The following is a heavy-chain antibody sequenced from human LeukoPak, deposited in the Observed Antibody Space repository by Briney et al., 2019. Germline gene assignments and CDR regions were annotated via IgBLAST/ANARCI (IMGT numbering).Heavy chain of an antibody. CDR1: GFTFSDYY. CDR3: ARTLSRYQLLRFES. Sequence: PGGSLRLSCAASGFTFSDYYMSWIRQAPGKGLEWVSYISSSGSTIYYADSVKGRFTISRDNAKNSLYLQMNSLRAEDTAVYYCARTLSRYQLLRFESWGQGTLVTVYS. J-gene: IGHJ4*02. D-gene: IGHD2-2*01. V-gene: IGHV3-11*01. CDR2: ISSSGSTI.